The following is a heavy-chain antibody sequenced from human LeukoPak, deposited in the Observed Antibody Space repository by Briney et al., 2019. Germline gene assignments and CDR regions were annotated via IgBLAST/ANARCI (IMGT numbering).Heavy chain of an antibody. V-gene: IGHV4-59*08. CDR1: GGSIGTYY. D-gene: IGHD3-16*02. J-gene: IGHJ6*03. CDR2: IYVTGT. CDR3: ARHIGGGIEDMDI. Sequence: SETLSLTCTVSGGSIGTYYWSWVRQSPGTGLEWIGYIYVTGTRYNPYLQSRVTISVDRSRNQFFLKMTSVTAADTAVYYCARHIGGGIEDMDIWGRGTKVTVSS.